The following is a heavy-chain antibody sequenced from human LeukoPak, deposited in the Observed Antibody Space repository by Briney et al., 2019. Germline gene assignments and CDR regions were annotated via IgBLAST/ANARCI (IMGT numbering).Heavy chain of an antibody. J-gene: IGHJ6*03. Sequence: GGSLRLSCVASGFTFTHYGFHWVRQAPGKGLEWVAFIRYDGITKYYADSVKGRFTISRDNSKNTLYLQMNSLRPEDTAVYYCAKTGSRGGTFRPSYYYYYMDVWGEGTTVTISS. CDR2: IRYDGITK. V-gene: IGHV3-30*02. CDR1: GFTFTHYG. CDR3: AKTGSRGGTFRPSYYYYYMDV. D-gene: IGHD3-9*01.